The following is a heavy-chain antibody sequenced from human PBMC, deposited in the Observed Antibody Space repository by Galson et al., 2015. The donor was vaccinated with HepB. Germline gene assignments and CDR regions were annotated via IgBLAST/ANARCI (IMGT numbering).Heavy chain of an antibody. CDR2: ISGSGGST. Sequence: SLRLSCAASGFTFSSYAMSWVRQAPGKGLEWVSAISGSGGSTYYADSVKGRFTISRDNSKNTLYLQMNSLRAEDTAVYYCAKDLWPDHYYDSSGYGGYDYWGQGTLVTVSS. J-gene: IGHJ4*02. V-gene: IGHV3-23*01. CDR3: AKDLWPDHYYDSSGYGGYDY. D-gene: IGHD3-22*01. CDR1: GFTFSSYA.